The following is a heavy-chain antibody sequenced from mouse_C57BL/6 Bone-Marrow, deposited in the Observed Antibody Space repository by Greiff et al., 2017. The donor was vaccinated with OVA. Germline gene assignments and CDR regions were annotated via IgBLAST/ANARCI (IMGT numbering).Heavy chain of an antibody. J-gene: IGHJ3*01. CDR3: AGIYYYGSIESY. CDR2: IDPSDSYT. Sequence: QVQLKQPGAELVKPGASVKLSCKASGYTFTSYWMQWVKQRPGQGLEWIGEIDPSDSYTNYNQKFKGKATLTVDTSSSTAYMQLSSLTSEDSAVYYCAGIYYYGSIESYWGQGTLFTVSA. D-gene: IGHD1-1*01. CDR1: GYTFTSYW. V-gene: IGHV1-50*01.